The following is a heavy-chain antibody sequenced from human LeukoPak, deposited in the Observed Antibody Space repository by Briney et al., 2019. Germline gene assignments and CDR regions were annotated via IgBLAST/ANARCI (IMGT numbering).Heavy chain of an antibody. CDR2: INPNNGGT. Sequence: GASVKVSCKASGDTFTAYYMHWVRQAPGQGLEWMGRINPNNGGTNYAQKFQGRVTMTRDTSISTAYMDLSRLRSDDTAVYYCARDNYDILTGYHDFSYWGQGTLVTVSS. CDR3: ARDNYDILTGYHDFSY. J-gene: IGHJ4*02. V-gene: IGHV1-2*06. D-gene: IGHD3-9*01. CDR1: GDTFTAYY.